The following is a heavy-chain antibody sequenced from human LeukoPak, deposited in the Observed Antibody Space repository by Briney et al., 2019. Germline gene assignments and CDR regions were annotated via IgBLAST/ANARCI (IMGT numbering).Heavy chain of an antibody. CDR1: GGAFSGYT. Sequence: GSSVKVSCKASGGAFSGYTITWVRQAPGQGLEWVGGIITNLASTNYAQKFQGRVTISADDSTSTAYMQLRSLTSEDTAFYYCALAFSGYDRWFPEPPDQWGQGTLVTVSS. V-gene: IGHV1-69*01. CDR3: ALAFSGYDRWFPEPPDQ. J-gene: IGHJ4*02. D-gene: IGHD5-12*01. CDR2: IITNLAST.